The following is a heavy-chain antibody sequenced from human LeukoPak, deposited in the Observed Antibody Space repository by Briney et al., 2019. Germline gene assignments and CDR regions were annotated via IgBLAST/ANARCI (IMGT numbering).Heavy chain of an antibody. CDR2: IIPIFGTA. D-gene: IGHD5-24*01. J-gene: IGHJ4*02. CDR1: GGTFISYA. V-gene: IGHV1-69*13. Sequence: ASVKVSCKASGGTFISYAISWVRQAPGQGLEWMGGIIPIFGTANYAQKFQGRVTITADESTSTAYMELSSLRSEDTAVYYCARAAVEMATITDFDYWGQGTLVTVSS. CDR3: ARAAVEMATITDFDY.